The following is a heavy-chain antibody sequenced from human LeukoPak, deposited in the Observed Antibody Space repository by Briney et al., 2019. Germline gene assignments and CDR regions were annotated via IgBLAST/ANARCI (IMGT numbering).Heavy chain of an antibody. CDR2: IYYSGST. V-gene: IGHV4-4*02. CDR3: AREYSSSFDP. J-gene: IGHJ5*02. Sequence: SETLSLTCAVSGGSISSSNWWSWVRQPPGKGLEWIGSIYYSGSTYYNPSLKSRVTISVDTSKNQFSLKLSSVTAADTAVYYCAREYSSSFDPWGQGTLVTVSS. CDR1: GGSISSSNW. D-gene: IGHD6-6*01.